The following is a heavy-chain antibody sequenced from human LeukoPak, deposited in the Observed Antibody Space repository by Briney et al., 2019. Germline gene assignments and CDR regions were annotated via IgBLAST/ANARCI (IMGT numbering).Heavy chain of an antibody. Sequence: SQTLSLTCTVSGGSISSGSYYWSWIRQPAGKGLEWIGRIYTSGSTNYNPSLKSRVTISVDTSKNQFSLKLSSVTAADTAVYSCARDRGLPWELLLWGQGTLVTVSS. V-gene: IGHV4-61*02. CDR3: ARDRGLPWELLL. J-gene: IGHJ4*02. CDR2: IYTSGST. D-gene: IGHD1-26*01. CDR1: GGSISSGSYY.